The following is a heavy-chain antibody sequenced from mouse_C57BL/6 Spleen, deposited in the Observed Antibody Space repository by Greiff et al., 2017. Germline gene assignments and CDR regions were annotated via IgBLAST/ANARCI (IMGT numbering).Heavy chain of an antibody. CDR1: GFTFSSYT. D-gene: IGHD2-4*01. CDR3: ASHYDYGGTGAWFAY. CDR2: ISGGGGNT. J-gene: IGHJ3*01. V-gene: IGHV5-9*01. Sequence: EVKLVESGGGLVKPGGSLKLSCAASGFTFSSYTMSWVRQTPEKRLEWVATISGGGGNTYYPDSVKGRFTISRDNAKNTLYLQMSSLRSEDTALYYCASHYDYGGTGAWFAYWGQGTLVTVSA.